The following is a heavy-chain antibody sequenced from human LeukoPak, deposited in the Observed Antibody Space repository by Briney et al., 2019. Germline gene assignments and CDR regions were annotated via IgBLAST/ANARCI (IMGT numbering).Heavy chain of an antibody. CDR3: AREGTPYSRGPSFDY. CDR2: ISHDGSDK. Sequence: GGSLRLSCAASGLTFSSHAMHWVRQAPGKGLEWVAVISHDGSDKHYTDSVKGRFTISRDNSKNTLYLQMNSLRAEDTAVYYCAREGTPYSRGPSFDYWGQGTLVTVSS. D-gene: IGHD6-13*01. CDR1: GLTFSSHA. J-gene: IGHJ4*02. V-gene: IGHV3-30-3*01.